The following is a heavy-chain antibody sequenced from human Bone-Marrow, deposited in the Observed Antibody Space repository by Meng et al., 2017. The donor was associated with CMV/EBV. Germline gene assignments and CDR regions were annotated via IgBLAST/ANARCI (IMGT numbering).Heavy chain of an antibody. V-gene: IGHV1-2*02. D-gene: IGHD4-17*01. CDR1: GYTFTGYY. Sequence: QGALGQSGAEVKKPGASVQVSCKASGYTFTGYYMHWVRQAPGQGLEWMGWIHPNSGGTNYAQKFQGRVTMTRDTSISTAYMELSRLRSDDTAVYYCARDLDYGDYASDYWGQGTLVTVSS. J-gene: IGHJ4*02. CDR3: ARDLDYGDYASDY. CDR2: IHPNSGGT.